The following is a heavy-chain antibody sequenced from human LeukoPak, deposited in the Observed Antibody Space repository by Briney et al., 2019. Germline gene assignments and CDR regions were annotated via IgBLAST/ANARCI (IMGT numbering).Heavy chain of an antibody. CDR1: GFTFSSYA. J-gene: IGHJ4*02. CDR3: ARDRQQLVRRVFDY. V-gene: IGHV3-30-3*01. CDR2: ISYDGSNK. D-gene: IGHD6-13*01. Sequence: GVSLRRSCAASGFTFSSYAMHWVRQAPGKGLEWVAVISYDGSNKYYADSVKGRFTISRDNSKNTLYLQMNSLRAEDTAVYYCARDRQQLVRRVFDYWGQGTLVTVYS.